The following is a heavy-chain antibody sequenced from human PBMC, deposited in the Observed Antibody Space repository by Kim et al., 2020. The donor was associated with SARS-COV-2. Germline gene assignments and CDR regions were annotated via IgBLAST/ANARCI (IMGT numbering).Heavy chain of an antibody. D-gene: IGHD5-12*01. J-gene: IGHJ4*02. CDR3: AKDPSWGLATSFLDY. Sequence: DSVSGRFTISRDNPKNTLCLQRNSLRAEDTAVYYCAKDPSWGLATSFLDYWGQGTLVTVSS. V-gene: IGHV3-23*01.